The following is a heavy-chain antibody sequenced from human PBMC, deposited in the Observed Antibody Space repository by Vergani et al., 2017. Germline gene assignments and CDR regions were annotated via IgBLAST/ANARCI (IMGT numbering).Heavy chain of an antibody. Sequence: QVQLVQSGAEVKKPGSSVKVSCKASGGTFSSYAISWVRQAPGQGLEWMGRIIPIFGTANYAQTFQGRVTITADESTSTAYMELSSLRSEDTAVYYCARQTYYYDSSGYGAFDIWGQGTMVTVSS. CDR1: GGTFSSYA. V-gene: IGHV1-69*13. CDR3: ARQTYYYDSSGYGAFDI. D-gene: IGHD3-22*01. J-gene: IGHJ3*02. CDR2: IIPIFGTA.